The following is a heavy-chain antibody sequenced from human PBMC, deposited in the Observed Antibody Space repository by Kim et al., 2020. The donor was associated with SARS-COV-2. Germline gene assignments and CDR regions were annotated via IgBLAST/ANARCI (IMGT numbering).Heavy chain of an antibody. J-gene: IGHJ4*02. CDR3: AGSYVDYRFYNDY. Sequence: SETLSLTCTVSGDSITGTRWWSCVRQPPGRGLEWLGEMYHNGRTNYNPSLKSRVIISLDKSKNQFFLQLRAVIAADTAVYFCAGSYVDYRFYNDYWGQGILVTVSS. CDR2: MYHNGRT. CDR1: GDSITGTRW. V-gene: IGHV4-4*02. D-gene: IGHD4-17*01.